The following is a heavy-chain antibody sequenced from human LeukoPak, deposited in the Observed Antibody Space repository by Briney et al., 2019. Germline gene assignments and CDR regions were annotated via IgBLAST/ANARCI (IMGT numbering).Heavy chain of an antibody. Sequence: GGSLRLSCAASGFTFGNYGMSWVRQAPGKGLEWVSGINWNGGSTGYADSVEGRFTISRDNAKNSQYLQMNSLRVEDTDLYYCARAQTYGDSRLLLDYWGQGTLVTVSS. J-gene: IGHJ4*02. CDR2: INWNGGST. CDR1: GFTFGNYG. D-gene: IGHD2-21*02. CDR3: ARAQTYGDSRLLLDY. V-gene: IGHV3-20*04.